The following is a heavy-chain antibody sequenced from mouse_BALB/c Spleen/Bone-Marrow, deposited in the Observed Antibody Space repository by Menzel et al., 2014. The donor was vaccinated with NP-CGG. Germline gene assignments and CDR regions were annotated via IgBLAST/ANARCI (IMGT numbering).Heavy chain of an antibody. Sequence: EVQLVQSGAGLVQPGGSRKLSCAGSGFTFTSFAMHWVRQAPEKGLEWVAYISSGSSTIYYADTMKGRFTISRDNPKNTLFLQMTSLRSEDTAMYYCARRPDNGNLYALYYRGARPSVAVSS. CDR2: ISSGSSTI. D-gene: IGHD2-1*01. CDR3: ARRPDNGNLYALYY. CDR1: GFTFTSFA. V-gene: IGHV5-17*02. J-gene: IGHJ4*01.